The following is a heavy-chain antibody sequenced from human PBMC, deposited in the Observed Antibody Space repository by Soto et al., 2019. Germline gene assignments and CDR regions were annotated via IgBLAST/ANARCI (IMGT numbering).Heavy chain of an antibody. CDR3: ARDRNYDFRSGPYWFDP. Sequence: VASVKVSCKXSGYTFTSYGISWVRQAPGQGLEWMGWISAYNGNTNYAQKLQGRVTMTTDTSTSTAYMELRSLRSDDTAVYYCARDRNYDFRSGPYWFDPWGQGTLVTVSS. CDR2: ISAYNGNT. CDR1: GYTFTSYG. V-gene: IGHV1-18*01. J-gene: IGHJ5*02. D-gene: IGHD3-3*01.